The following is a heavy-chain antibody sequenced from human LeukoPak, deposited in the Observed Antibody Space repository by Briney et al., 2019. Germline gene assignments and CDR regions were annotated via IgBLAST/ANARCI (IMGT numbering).Heavy chain of an antibody. D-gene: IGHD3-22*01. V-gene: IGHV4-30-2*01. J-gene: IGHJ3*02. CDR2: IYHSGST. Sequence: PSQTLSLTCAVSVVSLSIVGYSCRSIRQPRGDGLEWIGYIYHSGSTYYTPSLKSRVTTSLDWTKTQFSLKLSSVTAADTAVYYCAVRDDSSGYSFFDSWGQGTMVTVSS. CDR1: VVSLSIVGYS. CDR3: AVRDDSSGYSFFDS.